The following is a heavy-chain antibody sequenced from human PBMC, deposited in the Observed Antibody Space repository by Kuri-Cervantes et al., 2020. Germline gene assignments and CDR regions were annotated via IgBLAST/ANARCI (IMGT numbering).Heavy chain of an antibody. D-gene: IGHD2-2*01. CDR3: ARDETTVETLSYCSSTSCYNWFDP. V-gene: IGHV3-30-3*01. Sequence: GGSLRLSCAASGFTFSSYAMHWVRQAPGKGLEWVAVISYDGSNKYYADSVKGRFTISRDNSKNTLYLQMNSLRAEDTAVYYCARDETTVETLSYCSSTSCYNWFDPWGQGTLVTSPQ. CDR1: GFTFSSYA. J-gene: IGHJ5*02. CDR2: ISYDGSNK.